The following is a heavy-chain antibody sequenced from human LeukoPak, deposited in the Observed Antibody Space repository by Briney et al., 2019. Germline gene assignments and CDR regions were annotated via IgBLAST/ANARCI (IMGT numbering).Heavy chain of an antibody. V-gene: IGHV3-64*01. CDR2: ISSNGGST. CDR3: ARDRGSATFYYFDY. J-gene: IGHJ4*02. Sequence: GGSLRLSCAASGFTFSSYAMHWVRQAAGKGLEYVSAISSNGGSTYYANSVKGRFTISRDNSKNTLYLQMCRLRAEDMAVYYCARDRGSATFYYFDYWGQGTLVTVSS. D-gene: IGHD3-10*01. CDR1: GFTFSSYA.